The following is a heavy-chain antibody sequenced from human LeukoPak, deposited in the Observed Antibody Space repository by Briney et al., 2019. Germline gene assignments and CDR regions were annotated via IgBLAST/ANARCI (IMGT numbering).Heavy chain of an antibody. J-gene: IGHJ6*03. V-gene: IGHV4-59*01. Sequence: SETLSLTCTVSGGSIRSFYWTWIRQPPGKGLEWIGYIYYSGSTNYNPSLKSRVTISVDTSKNQFSLKLSSATAADTAVYYCARNAYYYYMDVWGKGTTVTISS. CDR1: GGSIRSFY. CDR3: ARNAYYYYMDV. CDR2: IYYSGST.